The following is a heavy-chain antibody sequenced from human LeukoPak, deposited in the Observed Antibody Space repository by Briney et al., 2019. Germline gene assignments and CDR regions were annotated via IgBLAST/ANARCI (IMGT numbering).Heavy chain of an antibody. CDR3: ARAVYYDSSGYWGYYFDY. CDR2: ISQDASEK. Sequence: GGSLRLSCAASGFTFSSHWMSWVRQAPGKGLEWVANISQDASEKYYVDSVEGRFTISRDNAKYSLYLQMNSLRVEDTAVYYCARAVYYDSSGYWGYYFDYWGQGTLVTVSS. J-gene: IGHJ4*02. V-gene: IGHV3-7*01. CDR1: GFTFSSHW. D-gene: IGHD3-22*01.